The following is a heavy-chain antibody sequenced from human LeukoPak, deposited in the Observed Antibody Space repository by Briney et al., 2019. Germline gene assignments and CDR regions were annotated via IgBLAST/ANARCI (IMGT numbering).Heavy chain of an antibody. J-gene: IGHJ4*02. D-gene: IGHD4-17*01. V-gene: IGHV3-23*01. CDR1: GFTFSSYA. CDR3: ARTKGAHYGDYTFDY. Sequence: GGSLRLSCAASGFTFSSYAMSWVRQAPGKGLEWVSGISGSGGSTYYADSVKGRFTISRDNSKNTLYLQMNGLRAEDTAVYYCARTKGAHYGDYTFDYWGQGTLVTVSS. CDR2: ISGSGGST.